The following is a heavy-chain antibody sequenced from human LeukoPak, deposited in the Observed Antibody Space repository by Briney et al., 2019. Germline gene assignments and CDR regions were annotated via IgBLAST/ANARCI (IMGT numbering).Heavy chain of an antibody. CDR3: AKTWVMVAATPNFDY. J-gene: IGHJ4*02. V-gene: IGHV3-23*01. D-gene: IGHD2-15*01. Sequence: GASLRLSCAASGFTFSSYAMSWVHQAPGKGLSWGSTISGSGSNTYYADSVTGRFTISRDNSKNTLSLQMNSLRAEDTALYYCAKTWVMVAATPNFDYWGQGTQVTVSS. CDR1: GFTFSSYA. CDR2: ISGSGSNT.